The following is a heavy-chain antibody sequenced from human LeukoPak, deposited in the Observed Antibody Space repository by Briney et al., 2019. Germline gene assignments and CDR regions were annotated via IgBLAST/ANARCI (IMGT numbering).Heavy chain of an antibody. CDR2: LSGSGGST. CDR3: AKIMQAAAMGVDY. D-gene: IGHD2-2*01. V-gene: IGHV3-23*01. CDR1: GFTFGDYG. J-gene: IGHJ4*02. Sequence: GGSLRLSCTGSGFTFGDYGMSWVRQAPGKGLEWVSALSGSGGSTYYADSVKGRLTISRDNSKNTLYLQMNSLRAEDTAVYYCAKIMQAAAMGVDYWGQGTLVTVSS.